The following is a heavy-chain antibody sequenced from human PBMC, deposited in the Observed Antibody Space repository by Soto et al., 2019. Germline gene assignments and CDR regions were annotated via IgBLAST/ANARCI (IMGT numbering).Heavy chain of an antibody. CDR2: INPSGGST. V-gene: IGHV1-46*01. J-gene: IGHJ6*02. Sequence: ASVKVSFKASGYTFTSYYMHWLRQAPGQGLEWMGIINPSGGSTSYAQKFQGRVTMTRDTSTSTVYMELSSLRSEDTAVYYCAREGHIVVVTATDPLYYYYGMDVWGQGTTVTVSS. D-gene: IGHD2-21*02. CDR3: AREGHIVVVTATDPLYYYYGMDV. CDR1: GYTFTSYY.